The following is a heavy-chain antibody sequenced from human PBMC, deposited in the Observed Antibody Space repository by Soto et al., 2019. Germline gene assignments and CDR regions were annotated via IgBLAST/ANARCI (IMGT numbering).Heavy chain of an antibody. Sequence: GGSLRLSCAASGFTFSSYWMSWVRQAPGKGLEWVANIKQDGSEKYYVDSVKGRFTISRDNAKNSLYLQMNSLRAEDTAVYYCACDLWAYYDSSGYYYGMDVWGQGTTVTVSS. CDR1: GFTFSSYW. V-gene: IGHV3-7*01. J-gene: IGHJ6*02. CDR2: IKQDGSEK. CDR3: ACDLWAYYDSSGYYYGMDV. D-gene: IGHD3-22*01.